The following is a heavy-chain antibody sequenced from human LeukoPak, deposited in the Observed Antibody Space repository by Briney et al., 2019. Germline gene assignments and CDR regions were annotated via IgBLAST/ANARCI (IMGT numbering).Heavy chain of an antibody. D-gene: IGHD5-18*01. CDR3: ARPSGDVDTAMVTPYYYYYMDV. V-gene: IGHV1-69*13. J-gene: IGHJ6*03. Sequence: SVKVSCKASGGTFSSYAISWVRQAPGQGLEWMGGIIPIFGTANYAQKFQGRVTITADESTSTAYMELSSLRSEDTAVYYCARPSGDVDTAMVTPYYYYYMDVWGKGTTVTVSS. CDR2: IIPIFGTA. CDR1: GGTFSSYA.